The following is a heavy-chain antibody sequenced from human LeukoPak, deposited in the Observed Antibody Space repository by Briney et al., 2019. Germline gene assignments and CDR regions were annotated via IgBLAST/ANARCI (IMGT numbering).Heavy chain of an antibody. D-gene: IGHD3-22*01. Sequence: PGGPLNLSCAASGFTFSSYAMSWVRQAPGKGLEWVSAISGSGGSTYYADSVKGRFTISRDNSKNTLYLQMNSLRAEDTAVYYCAKTGDYYDSSGYYSSPGYFDYWGQGTLVTVSS. CDR2: ISGSGGST. CDR3: AKTGDYYDSSGYYSSPGYFDY. V-gene: IGHV3-23*01. J-gene: IGHJ4*02. CDR1: GFTFSSYA.